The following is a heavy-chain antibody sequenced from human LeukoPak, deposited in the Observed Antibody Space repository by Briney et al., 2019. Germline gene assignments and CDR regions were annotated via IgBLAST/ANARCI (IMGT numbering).Heavy chain of an antibody. CDR1: GGSISSYY. CDR3: ARVGPEDYWPCDY. Sequence: SETLSLTCTVSGGSISSYYWSWIRQPPGKGLEWIGYIYYSGSTNYNPSLKSRVTISVDTSKNQFSLKLSSVTAADTAVYYCARVGPEDYWPCDYWGQGTLVTVSS. J-gene: IGHJ4*02. D-gene: IGHD2-8*02. V-gene: IGHV4-59*01. CDR2: IYYSGST.